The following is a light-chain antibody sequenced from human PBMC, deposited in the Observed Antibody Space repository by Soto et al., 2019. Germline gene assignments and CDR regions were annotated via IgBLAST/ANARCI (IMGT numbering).Light chain of an antibody. Sequence: EIVLTQSPGTLSLSPGERATLSCRASQSVSSSYLAWYQKKPGQAPRLLIYGASSMATGIPDRFSGSGSGTDFTLTISRLEPEDFAVYYCQQYGSSPPLTFGGGTKVEIK. CDR2: GAS. J-gene: IGKJ4*01. CDR1: QSVSSSY. CDR3: QQYGSSPPLT. V-gene: IGKV3-20*01.